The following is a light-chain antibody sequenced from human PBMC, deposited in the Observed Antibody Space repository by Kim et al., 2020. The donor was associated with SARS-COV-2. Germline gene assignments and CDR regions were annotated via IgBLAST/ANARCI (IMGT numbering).Light chain of an antibody. CDR2: GAA. CDR3: QKYNSVPLT. CDR1: QSISTS. J-gene: IGKJ4*01. V-gene: IGKV1-27*01. Sequence: AFVGSRVIITCRASQSISTSLAWYQQKPGKSPKLLIYGAASLQSGVPSRFSGSGSGTDFTLTITSLQPEDVATYYCQKYNSVPLTFGGGTKVDIK.